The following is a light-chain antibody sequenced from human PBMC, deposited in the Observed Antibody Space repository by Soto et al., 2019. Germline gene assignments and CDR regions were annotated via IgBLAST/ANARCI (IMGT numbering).Light chain of an antibody. CDR3: QHYSTYWT. J-gene: IGKJ1*01. V-gene: IGKV1-5*01. CDR1: QSIHTF. Sequence: DIQMTQSPSTLSASVGDRATITCRASQSIHTFLFWYQQIPGKAPKLLIYDASSLDSGVPSRFSGSGSGTEFTLTISSLQPDDFATYYCQHYSTYWTFGQGTKVDI. CDR2: DAS.